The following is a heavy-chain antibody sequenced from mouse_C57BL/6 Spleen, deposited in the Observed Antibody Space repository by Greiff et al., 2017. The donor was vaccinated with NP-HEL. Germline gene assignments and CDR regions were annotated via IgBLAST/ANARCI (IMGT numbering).Heavy chain of an antibody. CDR3: ARGEFGPYYGISWFAY. V-gene: IGHV1-26*01. CDR2: INPNNGGT. J-gene: IGHJ3*01. D-gene: IGHD2-10*01. CDR1: GYTFTDYY. Sequence: VQLQQSGPELVKPGASVKISCKASGYTFTDYYMNWVKQSHGKSLEWIGDINPNNGGTSYNQKFKGKATLTVDKSSSTAYMELRSLTSEDSAVYYCARGEFGPYYGISWFAYWGQGTLVTVSA.